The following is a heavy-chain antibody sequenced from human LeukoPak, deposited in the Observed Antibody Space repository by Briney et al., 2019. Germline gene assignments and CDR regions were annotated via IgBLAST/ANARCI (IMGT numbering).Heavy chain of an antibody. V-gene: IGHV4-34*01. CDR1: GGSFSGYY. J-gene: IGHJ4*02. CDR2: INHSGST. Sequence: SETLSLTCAVYGGSFSGYYWSWIRQPPGKGLEWIGEINHSGSTNYNPSLKSRVTISVDTSKNQFSLKLSSVSAADTAVYYCARGAADYWGQGTLVTVSS. D-gene: IGHD6-25*01. CDR3: ARGAADY.